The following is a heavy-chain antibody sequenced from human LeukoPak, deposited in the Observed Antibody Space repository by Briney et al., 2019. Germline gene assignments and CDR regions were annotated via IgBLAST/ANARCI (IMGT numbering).Heavy chain of an antibody. CDR1: GGSITNYY. CDR2: FYASGSTNHTPPSGRT. CDR3: ARALDSSGYYYAY. J-gene: IGHJ4*02. V-gene: IGHV4-4*07. Sequence: SETLSLTCTVSGGSITNYYWSWIRQPAGKGLEWIGRFYASGSTNHTPPSGRTNYNPSLQSRVTMSVDTSKNQFSLKLNSVTAADGALYYCARALDSSGYYYAYWGQGTLATVSS. D-gene: IGHD3-22*01.